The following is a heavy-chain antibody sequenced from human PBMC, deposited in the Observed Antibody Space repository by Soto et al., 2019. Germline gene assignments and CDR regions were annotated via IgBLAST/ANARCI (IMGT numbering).Heavy chain of an antibody. V-gene: IGHV4-39*07. CDR1: GGSISTSSYY. J-gene: IGHJ4*02. CDR2: IYFSGST. Sequence: SETLSLTCTVSGGSISTSSYYWGWIRQPPGKGLEWIGSIYFSGSTYYNPSLKSRVTISVDTSKNQFSLKLSSVTTADTAVYYCVRGWSGFYTSSFDYWGQGTLVTVSS. D-gene: IGHD3-3*01. CDR3: VRGWSGFYTSSFDY.